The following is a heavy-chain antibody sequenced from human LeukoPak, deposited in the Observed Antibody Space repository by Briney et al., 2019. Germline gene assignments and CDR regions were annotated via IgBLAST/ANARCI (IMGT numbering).Heavy chain of an antibody. D-gene: IGHD3-3*01. V-gene: IGHV4-59*01. J-gene: IGHJ4*02. Sequence: PSETLSLTCTVSGGSISSYYWSWIRQPPGKGLEWIGYIYYSGSTNYNPSLKSRVTISVDTSKNQFSLQLSSVTAADTAVYYCARLSPSQGGSITIFGVAKGFFDYWGQGTLVTVSS. CDR2: IYYSGST. CDR1: GGSISSYY. CDR3: ARLSPSQGGSITIFGVAKGFFDY.